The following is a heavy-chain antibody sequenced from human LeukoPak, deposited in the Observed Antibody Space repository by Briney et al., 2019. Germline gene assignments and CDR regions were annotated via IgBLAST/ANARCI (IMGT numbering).Heavy chain of an antibody. CDR3: AGDRLSGQYYYYGMGV. V-gene: IGHV1-2*02. CDR2: INPNSGGT. D-gene: IGHD3-16*01. J-gene: IGHJ6*02. Sequence: ASVKVSCKASGYTFTGYYMHWVRQAPGQGLEWMGWINPNSGGTNYAQKFQGRVTMTRDTSISTAYMELSRLRSDDTAVYYCAGDRLSGQYYYYGMGVWGQGTTVTVSS. CDR1: GYTFTGYY.